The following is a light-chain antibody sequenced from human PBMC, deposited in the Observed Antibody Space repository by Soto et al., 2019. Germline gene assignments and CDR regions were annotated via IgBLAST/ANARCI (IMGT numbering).Light chain of an antibody. CDR1: SSDVGGYYY. V-gene: IGLV2-8*01. J-gene: IGLJ2*01. CDR2: EVS. Sequence: QSALTQPPSASGSPGQSVTISCTGTSSDVGGYYYVSWYQQHPGKAPKLMIYEVSKRPSGVPDRFSGSKSGNTASLTVSGLQPEDEADYYCSSYAGSNIVAFGGGTQLTVL. CDR3: SSYAGSNIVA.